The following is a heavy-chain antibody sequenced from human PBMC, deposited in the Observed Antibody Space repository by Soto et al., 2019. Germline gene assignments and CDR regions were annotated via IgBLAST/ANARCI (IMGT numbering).Heavy chain of an antibody. CDR1: GYTFTRYG. CDR2: INAANGDT. V-gene: IGHV1-3*01. D-gene: IGHD6-13*01. J-gene: IGHJ5*02. CDR3: VRRHVSATGIDWFDP. Sequence: ASVKVSCKASGYTFTRYGIHWVRQAPGQRREWMGWINAANGDTKYSPKFQGRVTITRDTSASTAYMELSSLRSEDTAVYYCVRRHVSATGIDWFDPLGQGNLVTFSS.